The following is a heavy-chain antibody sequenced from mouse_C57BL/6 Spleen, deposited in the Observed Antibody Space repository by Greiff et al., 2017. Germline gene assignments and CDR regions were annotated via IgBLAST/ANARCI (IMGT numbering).Heavy chain of an antibody. D-gene: IGHD1-1*01. CDR3: ARIYYYGSSFPYAMDY. V-gene: IGHV5-17*01. J-gene: IGHJ4*01. CDR2: ISSGSSTI. CDR1: GFTFSDYG. Sequence: EVQLVESGGGLVKPGGSLKLSCAASGFTFSDYGMHWVRQAPEKGLEWVAYISSGSSTIYYAATVKGRFTISRDNAKNTLFLQMTSLRSEDTAMYYCARIYYYGSSFPYAMDYWGQGTSVTVSS.